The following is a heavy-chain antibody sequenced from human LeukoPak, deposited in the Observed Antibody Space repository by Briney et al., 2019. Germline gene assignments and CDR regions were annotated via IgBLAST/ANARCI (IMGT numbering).Heavy chain of an antibody. CDR3: ARDKWELTEDAFDI. V-gene: IGHV1-69*01. CDR1: GGTFSSYA. J-gene: IGHJ3*02. Sequence: RASVNVSCKASGGTFSSYAISWVRQAPGQGLEWMGGIIPIFGTANYAQKFQGRVTITADESTSTAYMELSSLRSEDTAVYYCARDKWELTEDAFDIWGQGTMVTVSS. CDR2: IIPIFGTA. D-gene: IGHD1-26*01.